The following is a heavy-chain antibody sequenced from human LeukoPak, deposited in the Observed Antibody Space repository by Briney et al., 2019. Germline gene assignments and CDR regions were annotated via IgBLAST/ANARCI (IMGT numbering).Heavy chain of an antibody. CDR3: ARGANYYDSSGQNGFDY. CDR1: GYTFTSYY. Sequence: GASVKVSCKASGYTFTSYYMHWVRQAPGQGLEWMGIINPSGGSTSYAQKFQGRVTMTRDMSTSTVYMELSSLRSEDTAVYYCARGANYYDSSGQNGFDYWGQGTLVTVSS. CDR2: INPSGGST. D-gene: IGHD3-22*01. J-gene: IGHJ4*02. V-gene: IGHV1-46*01.